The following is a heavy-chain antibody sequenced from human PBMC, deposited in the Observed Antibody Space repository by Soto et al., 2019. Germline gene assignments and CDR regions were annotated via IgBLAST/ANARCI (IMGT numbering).Heavy chain of an antibody. V-gene: IGHV1-2*04. CDR3: GRNHWSRTRCYVGSWDY. J-gene: IGHJ4*02. D-gene: IGHD2-2*01. Sequence: QVQLVQSGAEVKKPGASVKVSCRASGYTFTGYYMHWVRQAPGQGLEWMGWINPNSGGTNYAQNFQGWVTMTRDTSLSTAYMGLRRLRSDETAGEYCGRNHWSRTRCYVGSWDYWGQGTLVTVSS. CDR1: GYTFTGYY. CDR2: INPNSGGT.